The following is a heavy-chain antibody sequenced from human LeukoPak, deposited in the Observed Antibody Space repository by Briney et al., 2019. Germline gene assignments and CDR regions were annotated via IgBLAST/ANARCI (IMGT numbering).Heavy chain of an antibody. CDR1: GYTFTGYY. Sequence: HAASVKVSCKASGYTFTGYYMHWVRQAPGQGLEWMGWINPNSGGTNYAQKFQGRVTMTRDTSISTAYMELSRLRSDDTAVYYCARDLRLFGDGPWFDPWGQGTLVTVSS. V-gene: IGHV1-2*02. CDR3: ARDLRLFGDGPWFDP. J-gene: IGHJ5*02. D-gene: IGHD3-16*01. CDR2: INPNSGGT.